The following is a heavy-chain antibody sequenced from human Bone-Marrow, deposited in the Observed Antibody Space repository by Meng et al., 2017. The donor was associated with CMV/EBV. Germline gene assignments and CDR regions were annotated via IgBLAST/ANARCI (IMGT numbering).Heavy chain of an antibody. CDR1: GGSVSSGSYY. D-gene: IGHD3-10*01. V-gene: IGHV4-61*01. J-gene: IGHJ6*02. CDR3: ARAVTMVRGVIYYYGMDV. CDR2: IYYSGST. Sequence: GSLRLSCTVSGGSVSSGSYYWSWIRQPPGKGLEWIGYIYYSGSTNYNPSLKSRVTISVDTSKNQFSLKLSSVTAADTAVYYCARAVTMVRGVIYYYGMDVWGQGTTVTVSS.